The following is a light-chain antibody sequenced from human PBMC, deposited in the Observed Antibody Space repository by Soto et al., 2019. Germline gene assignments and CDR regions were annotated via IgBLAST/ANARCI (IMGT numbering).Light chain of an antibody. V-gene: IGKV1-5*03. CDR1: QSISMW. CDR2: MAS. Sequence: DIQMTQSPSTLSASVGDRVTITCRASQSISMWLAWYQQKPGKATELLIYMASNLKTGVPSRFSGSGSGTEFTLTISGLQPDDFATFYCQQYSTSPWTFGHGTRVEIK. J-gene: IGKJ1*01. CDR3: QQYSTSPWT.